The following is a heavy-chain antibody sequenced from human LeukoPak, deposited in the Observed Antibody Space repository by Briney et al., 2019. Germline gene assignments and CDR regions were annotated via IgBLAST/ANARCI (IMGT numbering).Heavy chain of an antibody. J-gene: IGHJ5*02. Sequence: GGSLRLSCTASGFTFSSYAMTWVRQAPGKGLEWVSGISGSGGSIDYADSVKGRFTIDRDNSKNTLHLQMNSLRAEDTAVYYCARVGSSISRHRFDPWGQGTLVTVSS. CDR3: ARVGSSISRHRFDP. CDR2: ISGSGGSI. V-gene: IGHV3-23*01. CDR1: GFTFSSYA. D-gene: IGHD6-13*01.